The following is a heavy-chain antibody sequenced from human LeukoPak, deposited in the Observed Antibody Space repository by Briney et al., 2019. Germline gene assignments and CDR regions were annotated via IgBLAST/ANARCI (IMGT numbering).Heavy chain of an antibody. V-gene: IGHV3-53*01. CDR2: IYSGGST. D-gene: IGHD2-2*02. CDR1: GFTVSNNY. J-gene: IGHJ3*02. Sequence: PGGSLRLSCAASGFTVSNNYMNWVRQAPGKGLEWVSLIYSGGSTYYADSVKGRFTISRDNSKNTLYLQMNSLRAEDTAVYYCARGICSSTGCYTAFDIWGQGTMVTVSS. CDR3: ARGICSSTGCYTAFDI.